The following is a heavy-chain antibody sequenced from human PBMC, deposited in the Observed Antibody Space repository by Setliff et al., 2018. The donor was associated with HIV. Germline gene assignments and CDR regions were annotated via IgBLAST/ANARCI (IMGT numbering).Heavy chain of an antibody. CDR3: ARTRKSYPPAYGLDV. CDR1: GYTFSDYG. V-gene: IGHV1-18*01. D-gene: IGHD6-6*01. CDR2: ISAYNGKT. J-gene: IGHJ6*02. Sequence: ASVKVSCKASGYTFSDYGTSWVRQAPGQGLEWIGWISAYNGKTNSAQKVQGRVTMTTDTSTSTAYMELGSLISDDTAVYYCARTRKSYPPAYGLDVWGQGTTVTVSS.